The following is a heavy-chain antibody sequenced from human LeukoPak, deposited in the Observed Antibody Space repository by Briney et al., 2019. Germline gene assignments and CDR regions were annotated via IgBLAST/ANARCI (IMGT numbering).Heavy chain of an antibody. CDR2: LTNDGRTT. V-gene: IGHV3-74*01. J-gene: IGHJ5*02. CDR3: ARGSDETVTISGWFDP. CDR1: GFTFSNHC. D-gene: IGHD4-17*01. Sequence: PGGSLRLSCAASGFTFSNHCMHWVRQGPGKGLVWVSRLTNDGRTTTYADSVKGRFTISRDNAKNTLYLQMNSLRVEDTAVYYCARGSDETVTISGWFDPWGQGTLVTVSS.